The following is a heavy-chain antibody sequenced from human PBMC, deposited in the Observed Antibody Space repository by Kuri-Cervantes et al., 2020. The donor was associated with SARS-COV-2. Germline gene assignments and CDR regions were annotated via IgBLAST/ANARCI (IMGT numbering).Heavy chain of an antibody. CDR1: GFTFSDYY. V-gene: IGHV3-11*06. CDR2: ISSSSSYT. D-gene: IGHD1-26*01. CDR3: LRVCSSGSLIDY. Sequence: GESLKISCAASGFTFSDYYMSWIRQAPGKGLEWVSYISSSSSYTNYADSVKGRFTISRDNAKNSLYLQMNSLRAEDTAVYYCLRVCSSGSLIDYWGQGTLVTVSS. J-gene: IGHJ4*02.